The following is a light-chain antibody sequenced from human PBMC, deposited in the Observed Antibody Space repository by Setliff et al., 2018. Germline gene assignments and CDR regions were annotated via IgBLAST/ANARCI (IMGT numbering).Light chain of an antibody. J-gene: IGLJ2*01. CDR2: DNT. V-gene: IGLV1-51*01. CDR1: SSNIGNNW. Sequence: SVLTQPPSVSAAPGQKVIISCSGSSSNIGNNWISWYQQLPGTAPKVLIYDNTKRPSGIPDRFSGSKSGTSATLAITGLQTGDEADYYCGTWDSSLGFVFGGGTKVTVL. CDR3: GTWDSSLGFV.